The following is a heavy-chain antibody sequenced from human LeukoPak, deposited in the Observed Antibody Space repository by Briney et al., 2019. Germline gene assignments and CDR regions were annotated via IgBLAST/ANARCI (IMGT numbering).Heavy chain of an antibody. CDR1: GFTFSGYN. CDR2: ISSGGSYI. J-gene: IGHJ5*02. CDR3: ARGNWFDP. V-gene: IGHV3-21*01. Sequence: PGGSLRLSCAASGFTFSGYNMNWVRQAPGKGLEWVSSISSGGSYIYYADSVKGRFTISRDNAKNSLYLQMNSLRAEGTAVYYCARGNWFDPWGQGTLVTVSS.